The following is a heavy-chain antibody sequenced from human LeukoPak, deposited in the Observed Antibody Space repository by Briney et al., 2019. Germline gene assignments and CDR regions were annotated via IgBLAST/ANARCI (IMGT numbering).Heavy chain of an antibody. V-gene: IGHV3-53*01. Sequence: GGSLRLSCAASGFSVSSNYMSWVRQAPGKGLEYISVTYSSGATYYADSVRDRFAISRDNSRNTLYLQMNSLRPEDTAVYYCAREPTYRSSLDFWGQGTLVTVSS. J-gene: IGHJ4*02. D-gene: IGHD6-6*01. CDR2: TYSSGAT. CDR3: AREPTYRSSLDF. CDR1: GFSVSSNY.